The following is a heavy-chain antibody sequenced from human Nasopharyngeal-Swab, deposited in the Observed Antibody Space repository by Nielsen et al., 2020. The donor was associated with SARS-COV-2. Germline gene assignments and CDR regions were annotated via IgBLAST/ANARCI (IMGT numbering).Heavy chain of an antibody. CDR3: ARDNGAIDY. CDR1: GFPFSSYG. Sequence: GESLKISCSASGFPFSSYGMHWVRQAPGKGLEWVAVIWYDGSNKYYADSVKGRFTLSRDNSKNTLYLQMNSLRAEDTAVYYCARDNGAIDYWGQGTLVTVSS. V-gene: IGHV3-33*01. D-gene: IGHD2-8*01. CDR2: IWYDGSNK. J-gene: IGHJ4*02.